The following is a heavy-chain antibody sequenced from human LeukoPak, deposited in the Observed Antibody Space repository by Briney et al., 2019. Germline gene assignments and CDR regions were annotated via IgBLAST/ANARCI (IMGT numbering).Heavy chain of an antibody. CDR2: INPSNGGT. CDR3: AREYQLLGDYYYYYMDA. J-gene: IGHJ6*03. Sequence: ASVKVSCKASGYTFTGYYLHWVRQAPGQGLERMGWINPSNGGTNYAQKLQGRVTMTTDTSTSTAYMELRSLRSDDTAVYYCAREYQLLGDYYYYYMDAWGKGTTVTVSS. D-gene: IGHD2-2*01. CDR1: GYTFTGYY. V-gene: IGHV1-2*02.